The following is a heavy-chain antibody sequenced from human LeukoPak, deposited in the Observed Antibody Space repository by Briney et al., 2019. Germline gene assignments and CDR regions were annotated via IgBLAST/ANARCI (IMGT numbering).Heavy chain of an antibody. CDR1: GFTFSRNG. Sequence: GGSLRLSCEASGFTFSRNGMHWVRKAPGKGLEWVALISYDGSNKFYAESVKGRFTISRDNTKNTLYLQMGSLRAEDMAVYYCARSGRGYDDAFDIWGQGTMVTVSS. CDR2: ISYDGSNK. CDR3: ARSGRGYDDAFDI. V-gene: IGHV3-30*03. J-gene: IGHJ3*02. D-gene: IGHD5-12*01.